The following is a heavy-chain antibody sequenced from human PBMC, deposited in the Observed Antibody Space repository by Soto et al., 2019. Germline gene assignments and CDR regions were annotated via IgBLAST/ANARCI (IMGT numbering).Heavy chain of an antibody. D-gene: IGHD3-10*01. CDR3: ARWGSITMVRGLKYYYGMDV. V-gene: IGHV1-8*01. J-gene: IGHJ6*02. CDR2: MNPNSGNT. Sequence: ASVKVSCKASGDTFTSYDINCVRQATGQGLEWMGWMNPNSGNTGYAQKFQGRVTITRNTSISTAYMEMSSLRSEDTAVYYCARWGSITMVRGLKYYYGMDVWGQGTTVTVSS. CDR1: GDTFTSYD.